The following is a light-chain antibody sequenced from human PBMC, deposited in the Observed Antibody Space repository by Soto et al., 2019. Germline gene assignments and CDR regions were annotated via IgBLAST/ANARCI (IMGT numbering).Light chain of an antibody. CDR1: QSVSSN. J-gene: IGKJ1*01. Sequence: EIVMTQSPATLSVSPGERATLSCRASQSVSSNLAWYQQKPGQAPRLLIYGASTRATGIPARFSGSGSGTEFTLTISSLQSEDFAVYYCQQYNNWTFDQGTKVEIK. CDR3: QQYNNWT. CDR2: GAS. V-gene: IGKV3-15*01.